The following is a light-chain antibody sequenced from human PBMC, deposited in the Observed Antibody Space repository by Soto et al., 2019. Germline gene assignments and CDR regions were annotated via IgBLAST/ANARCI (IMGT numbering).Light chain of an antibody. V-gene: IGLV2-14*01. Sequence: QSVLTQPASVSGSPGQSITISCTGTSSDVGGYNYDSWYQQHLGKAPKLMIYDVSNRPSGVSNRFSGSQSGNTASLNISGLQAEDEADYYCSSYTSSSTLLYAFVTGTKLTVL. CDR2: DVS. J-gene: IGLJ1*01. CDR1: SSDVGGYNY. CDR3: SSYTSSSTLLYA.